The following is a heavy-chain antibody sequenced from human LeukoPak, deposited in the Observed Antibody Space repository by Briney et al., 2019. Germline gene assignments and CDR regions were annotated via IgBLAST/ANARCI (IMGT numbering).Heavy chain of an antibody. J-gene: IGHJ4*02. CDR2: ISYDGSNK. V-gene: IGHV3-30*18. CDR3: AKLVGAPRDY. CDR1: GFTFSSHG. Sequence: GGSLRLSCAASGFTFSSHGMHWVRQAPGKGLEWVAVISYDGSNKYYADSVKGRFTISRDNSKNTLYLQMNSLRAEDTAVYYCAKLVGAPRDYWGQGTLVTVSS. D-gene: IGHD1-26*01.